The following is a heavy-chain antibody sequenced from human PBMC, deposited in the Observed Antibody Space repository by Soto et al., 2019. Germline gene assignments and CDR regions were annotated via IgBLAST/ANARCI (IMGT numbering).Heavy chain of an antibody. Sequence: QAQLVQSGGDVRKPGASMKVSCVASGYTFTSYGISWVRQAPGQGLEWMGWISGYNGNTKYAQKFQGRVTMTTDTSTSTVYMELSSLSSDDTAMYYCARETDYRGNFWYFDLWGRGTLVTVSS. J-gene: IGHJ2*01. CDR2: ISGYNGNT. D-gene: IGHD4-17*01. CDR1: GYTFTSYG. CDR3: ARETDYRGNFWYFDL. V-gene: IGHV1-18*04.